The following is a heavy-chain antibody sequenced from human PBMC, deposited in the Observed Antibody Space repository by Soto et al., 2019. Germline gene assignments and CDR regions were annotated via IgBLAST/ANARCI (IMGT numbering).Heavy chain of an antibody. CDR3: AARDHGYYYGMDV. V-gene: IGHV3-53*01. J-gene: IGHJ6*02. CDR2: IYSSGST. Sequence: EVQLVESGGGLIQPGGSLRLSCAAYGFIVSTNFTRWVRQAPGKGLEWVSIIYSSGSTYYADSVKGRFTISKDNSKNTLYLQMNSLRAEDTAVYYCAARDHGYYYGMDVWGQGTTVTVSS. CDR1: GFIVSTNF.